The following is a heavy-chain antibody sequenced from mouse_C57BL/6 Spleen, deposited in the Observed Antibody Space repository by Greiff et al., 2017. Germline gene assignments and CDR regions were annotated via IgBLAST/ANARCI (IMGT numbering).Heavy chain of an antibody. D-gene: IGHD1-1*01. Sequence: QVQLQQPGAELVKPGASVKMSCKASGYTFTSYWITWVKQRPGQGLEWIGDIYPGSGSTNYNEKFKSKATLTVDTSSSTAYMQLSSLTSEDSAVYYCARSAAGDGSSSYYFDYWGQGTTLTVSS. J-gene: IGHJ2*01. CDR2: IYPGSGST. V-gene: IGHV1-55*01. CDR1: GYTFTSYW. CDR3: ARSAAGDGSSSYYFDY.